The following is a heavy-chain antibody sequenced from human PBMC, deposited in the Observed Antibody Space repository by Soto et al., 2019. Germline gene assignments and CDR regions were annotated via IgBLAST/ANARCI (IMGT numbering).Heavy chain of an antibody. CDR2: IYYSGST. D-gene: IGHD2-2*01. J-gene: IGHJ2*01. V-gene: IGHV4-59*08. CDR3: ARYCSSTSCYALWYFDL. Sequence: QVQLQESGPGLVKPSETLSLTCTVSGGSISSYYWSWIRQPPGKGLEWIGYIYYSGSTNYNPSLRXRXPXSXXTSKNQFSLKLSSVTAADTAVYYCARYCSSTSCYALWYFDLWGRGTLVTVSS. CDR1: GGSISSYY.